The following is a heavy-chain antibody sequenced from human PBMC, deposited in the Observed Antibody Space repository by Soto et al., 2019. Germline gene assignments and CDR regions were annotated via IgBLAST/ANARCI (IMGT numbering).Heavy chain of an antibody. Sequence: GGSLRLSCAASGFTFDDYGMSWVRQAPGKGLEWVSGINWNGGSTGYADSVKGRFTISRDNAKNSLYLQMNSLRAEDTALYYRARDRITIFGVVNPDAFDIWGQGTMVTVSS. D-gene: IGHD3-3*01. V-gene: IGHV3-20*04. CDR3: ARDRITIFGVVNPDAFDI. J-gene: IGHJ3*02. CDR1: GFTFDDYG. CDR2: INWNGGST.